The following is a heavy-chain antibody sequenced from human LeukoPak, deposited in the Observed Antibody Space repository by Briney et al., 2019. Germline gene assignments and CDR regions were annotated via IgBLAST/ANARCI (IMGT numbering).Heavy chain of an antibody. J-gene: IGHJ6*03. CDR2: IIPVFGTA. CDR1: GGTFSSYA. CDR3: ARDGRRTCSSGWYYYYYMDV. D-gene: IGHD6-19*01. V-gene: IGHV1-69*05. Sequence: SVKVSCKASGGTFSSYAISWVRQAPGQGLEWIGRIIPVFGTANYAQKFQGRVTITTDESTSTAYMELSSLRSEDTAVYYCARDGRRTCSSGWYYYYYMDVWGKGTTVTVSS.